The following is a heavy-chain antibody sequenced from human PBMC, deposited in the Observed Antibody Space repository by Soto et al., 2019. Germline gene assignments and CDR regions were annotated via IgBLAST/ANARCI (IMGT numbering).Heavy chain of an antibody. CDR1: GFIFSSYA. CDR2: ISFDGSNK. J-gene: IGHJ5*02. D-gene: IGHD5-18*01. Sequence: PGGSLRLSCAASGFIFSSYAMHWVRQAPGKGLEWVAVISFDGSNKYYADPVKGRFTISRDNSKNTLYLQMNSLRAEDTAVYYCARNRQKLNTAMGIGPWGQGTLVTVSS. CDR3: ARNRQKLNTAMGIGP. V-gene: IGHV3-30-3*01.